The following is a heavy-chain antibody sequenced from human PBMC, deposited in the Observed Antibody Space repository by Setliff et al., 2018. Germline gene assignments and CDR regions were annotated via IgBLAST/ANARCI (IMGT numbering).Heavy chain of an antibody. CDR2: ISAYNGNT. J-gene: IGHJ4*02. CDR1: GYTFTSYG. V-gene: IGHV1-18*01. CDR3: ARVQEYYDSSGYEGRYFDY. D-gene: IGHD3-22*01. Sequence: RASVKVSCKASGYTFTSYGISWVRQAPGQGLEWMGWISAYNGNTNYAQKLQGRVTMTTDTSTSTAYMELRSLRSDDTAVYYCARVQEYYDSSGYEGRYFDYWGQGTLVTVSS.